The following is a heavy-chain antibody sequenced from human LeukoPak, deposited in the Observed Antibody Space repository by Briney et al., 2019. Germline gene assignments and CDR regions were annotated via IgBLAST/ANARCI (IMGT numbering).Heavy chain of an antibody. CDR3: ARDPRYCSGGSCYSVWVQVADS. Sequence: PGGSLRLSCAASGFIFSDYYMSWIRQAPGKGLKWISYISSSSSYTKYADSVKGRFTISRDNAKNSLYLQMNSLRVEDTAVYYCARDPRYCSGGSCYSVWVQVADSWGQGTLVTVSS. D-gene: IGHD2-15*01. J-gene: IGHJ4*02. V-gene: IGHV3-11*06. CDR2: ISSSSSYT. CDR1: GFIFSDYY.